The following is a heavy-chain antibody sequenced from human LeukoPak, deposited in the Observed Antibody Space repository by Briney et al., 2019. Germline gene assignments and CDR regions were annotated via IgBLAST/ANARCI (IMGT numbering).Heavy chain of an antibody. CDR1: GFTFSSYA. CDR2: ISGSGGST. J-gene: IGHJ6*02. D-gene: IGHD3-10*01. V-gene: IGHV3-23*01. CDR3: AKIPYYGSGSYYNEHYYYYGMDV. Sequence: GGSLRLSCAASGFTFSSYAMSWVRQAPGKGLEWVSAISGSGGSTYYADSVKSRFTISRDNSKNTLYLQMNSLRAEDTAVYYCAKIPYYGSGSYYNEHYYYYGMDVWGQGTTVTVSS.